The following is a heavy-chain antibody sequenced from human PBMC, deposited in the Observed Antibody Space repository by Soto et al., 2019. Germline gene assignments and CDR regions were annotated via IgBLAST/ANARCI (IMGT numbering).Heavy chain of an antibody. J-gene: IGHJ6*02. Sequence: GGSLRLSCAASGFTFSSYGMHWVRQAPGKGLEWVAVIWYDGSNKYYADSVKGRFTISRDNSKNRLYLQMNSLRAEDTAVYYCARDIREMITDYPSYYYYYYGMDVWGQGTTVTVPS. CDR3: ARDIREMITDYPSYYYYYYGMDV. CDR1: GFTFSSYG. D-gene: IGHD3-22*01. V-gene: IGHV3-33*01. CDR2: IWYDGSNK.